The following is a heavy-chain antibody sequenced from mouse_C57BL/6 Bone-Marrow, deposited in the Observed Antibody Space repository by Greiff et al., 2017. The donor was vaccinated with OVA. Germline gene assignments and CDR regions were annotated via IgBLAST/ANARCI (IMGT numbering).Heavy chain of an antibody. CDR3: ARRGDYYGSSYYAMDY. Sequence: VQLQQSGPELVKPGASVKISCKASGYAFSSSWMNWVKQRPGKGLEWIGRIYPGDGDTNYNGTFKGKATLTADKSSSTAYMQLSSLTSEDSAVYFCARRGDYYGSSYYAMDYWGQGTSVTVSS. CDR1: GYAFSSSW. V-gene: IGHV1-82*01. CDR2: IYPGDGDT. J-gene: IGHJ4*01. D-gene: IGHD1-1*01.